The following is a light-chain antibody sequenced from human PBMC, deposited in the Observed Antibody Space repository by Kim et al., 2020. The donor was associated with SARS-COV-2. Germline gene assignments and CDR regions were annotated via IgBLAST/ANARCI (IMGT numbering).Light chain of an antibody. V-gene: IGKV3-11*01. CDR2: DAS. Sequence: WSAGERATLSCRDSHIISTYLDWYKQKPGQAPKLLIYDASSSATGIPARFSGGGSGTDFTLTISSLEPEDSAVYYCQQSNNRPHTFGGGTKLEIK. J-gene: IGKJ4*01. CDR3: QQSNNRPHT. CDR1: HIISTY.